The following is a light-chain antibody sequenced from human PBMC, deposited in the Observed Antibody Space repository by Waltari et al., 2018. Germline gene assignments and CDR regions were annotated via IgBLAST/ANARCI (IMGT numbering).Light chain of an antibody. Sequence: QSALTQPASMSGSPGHSVTISCTGTSDDVGGYNLVSWYQQHPGKAPKRIIFQVTKRSSGVSNRVSGSRSGNTASLTLSGLQPEDEAAYYCCSYAGTDSWVFGGGTKVTVL. V-gene: IGLV2-23*02. J-gene: IGLJ3*02. CDR1: SDDVGGYNL. CDR2: QVT. CDR3: CSYAGTDSWV.